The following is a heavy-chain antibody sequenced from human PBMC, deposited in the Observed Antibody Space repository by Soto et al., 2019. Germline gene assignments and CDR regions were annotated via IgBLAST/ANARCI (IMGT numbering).Heavy chain of an antibody. V-gene: IGHV3-23*01. CDR3: AKGRVPAATFGSAEYFQH. CDR2: ISGSGGST. CDR1: GFTFSSYA. Sequence: GGSLRLSCAASGFTFSSYAMSWVRQAPGKGLEWVSAISGSGGSTYYADSVKGRFTISRDNSKNTLYLQMNSLRAEDTAVYYCAKGRVPAATFGSAEYFQHWGQGTLVTVSS. D-gene: IGHD2-2*01. J-gene: IGHJ1*01.